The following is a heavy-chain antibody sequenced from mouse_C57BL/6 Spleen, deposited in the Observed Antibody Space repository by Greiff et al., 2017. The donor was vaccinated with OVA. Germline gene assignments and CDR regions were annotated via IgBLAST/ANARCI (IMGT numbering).Heavy chain of an antibody. CDR1: GFTFSDYY. CDR3: ARHDYDYDGGYAMDY. Sequence: EVMLVESGGGLVQPGGSLKLSCAASGFTFSDYYMYWVRQTPEKRLEWVAYLSNGGGSTYYPDTVKGRFTISRDNAKNTLYLQMSRLKSEDTAMYYCARHDYDYDGGYAMDYWGQGTSVTVSS. J-gene: IGHJ4*01. CDR2: LSNGGGST. V-gene: IGHV5-12*01. D-gene: IGHD2-4*01.